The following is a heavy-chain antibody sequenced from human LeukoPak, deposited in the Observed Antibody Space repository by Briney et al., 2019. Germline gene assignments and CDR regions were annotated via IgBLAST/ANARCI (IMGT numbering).Heavy chain of an antibody. CDR1: GGTFSSYA. V-gene: IGHV1-69*13. Sequence: ASVKVSCKASGGTFSSYAISWVRQAPGQGLEWMGGFIPIFGTANYAQKFQGRVTITADESTSTAYMELSSLRSEDTAVYYCARPYCSSTSCYDWFDPWGQGTLVTVSS. D-gene: IGHD2-2*01. J-gene: IGHJ5*02. CDR3: ARPYCSSTSCYDWFDP. CDR2: FIPIFGTA.